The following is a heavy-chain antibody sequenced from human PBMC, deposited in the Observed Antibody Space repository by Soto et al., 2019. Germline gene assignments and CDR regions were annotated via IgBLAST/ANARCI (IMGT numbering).Heavy chain of an antibody. CDR2: IYYTGTT. Sequence: LSLTCTVSGGSISSYHWSWIRQPPGKGLEWIASIYYTGTTNYNPSLGTRVTISIDAPENQFSLKLSSVTAADTAVYYCARDTVLTGMFDFWGQGTLVTVSS. V-gene: IGHV4-59*01. CDR1: GGSISSYH. J-gene: IGHJ4*02. D-gene: IGHD4-17*01. CDR3: ARDTVLTGMFDF.